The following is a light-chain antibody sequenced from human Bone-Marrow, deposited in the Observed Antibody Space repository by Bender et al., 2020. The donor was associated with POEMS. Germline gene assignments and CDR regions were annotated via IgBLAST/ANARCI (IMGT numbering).Light chain of an antibody. V-gene: IGLV2-11*01. CDR3: SAWDDSLSGWV. J-gene: IGLJ3*02. CDR2: DVT. CDR1: GRDVGNYNY. Sequence: QSVLTQPRSVSGSPGQSVTISCPGSGRDVGNYNYVSWYQQHPDKAPKLMIYDVTERPSGVPNRFSGSKSGNTASLTISELQSEDEALYYCSAWDDSLSGWVFGGGTKLTVL.